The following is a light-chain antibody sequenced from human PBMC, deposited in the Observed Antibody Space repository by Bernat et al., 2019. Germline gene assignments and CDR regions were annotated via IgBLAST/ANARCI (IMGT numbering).Light chain of an antibody. CDR2: KAS. Sequence: DIQMTQSPSTLSASVGDRVTTTCRASQSISSWLARYQQKPGKAPKPLIYKASSLESGVPSRFSGSGSGTEFTLTISSLQPDDFATYYCQQYNSYPLTFGGGTKVEIK. J-gene: IGKJ4*01. CDR1: QSISSW. V-gene: IGKV1-5*03. CDR3: QQYNSYPLT.